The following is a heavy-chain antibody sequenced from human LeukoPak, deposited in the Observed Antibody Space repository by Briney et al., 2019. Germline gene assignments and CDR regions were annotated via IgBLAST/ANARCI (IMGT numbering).Heavy chain of an antibody. D-gene: IGHD6-6*01. CDR1: GYTFTGCY. CDR2: INPNSGGT. CDR3: ARSYSSSSLFDY. V-gene: IGHV1-2*02. Sequence: ASVKVSCKASGYTFTGCYMHWVRQAPGQGLEWMGWINPNSGGTNYAQKFQGRVTMTRDTSISTAYMELSRLRSDDTAVYYCARSYSSSSLFDYWGQGTLVTVSS. J-gene: IGHJ4*02.